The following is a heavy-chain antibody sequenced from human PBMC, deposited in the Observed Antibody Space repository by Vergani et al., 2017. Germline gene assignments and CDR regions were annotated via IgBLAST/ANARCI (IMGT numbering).Heavy chain of an antibody. D-gene: IGHD5-24*01. CDR3: ARELKGDGYNSKYFQH. CDR2: ISYDGSNK. CDR1: GFTFSSYA. Sequence: QVQLVESGGGVVQPGRSLRLSCAASGFTFSSYAMHWVRQAPGKGLEWVAVISYDGSNKYYADSVKGRFTISRDNSKNTLYLQMNSLRAEDTAVYYCARELKGDGYNSKYFQHWGQGTLVTVSS. J-gene: IGHJ1*01. V-gene: IGHV3-30-3*01.